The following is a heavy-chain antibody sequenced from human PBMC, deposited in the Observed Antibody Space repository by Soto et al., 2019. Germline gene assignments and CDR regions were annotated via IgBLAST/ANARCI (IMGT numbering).Heavy chain of an antibody. V-gene: IGHV3-33*01. CDR1: GFTFSNYG. J-gene: IGHJ4*02. Sequence: GGSLRLSCATSGFTFSNYGIHWVRQAPGKGLEWVAVKWFFASGGNEYYADSVKGRFTTSRDNTKNSFYLQMNSLRAEDTAVYYCARDHINGWKFDYWGRGTLVTVSS. CDR2: KWFFASGGNE. D-gene: IGHD6-19*01. CDR3: ARDHINGWKFDY.